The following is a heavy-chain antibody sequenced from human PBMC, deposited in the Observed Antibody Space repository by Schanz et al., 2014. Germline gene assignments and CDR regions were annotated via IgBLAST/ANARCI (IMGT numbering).Heavy chain of an antibody. CDR2: ISRDGTTS. J-gene: IGHJ3*02. V-gene: IGHV3-48*04. D-gene: IGHD7-27*01. Sequence: LQLVESGGGVVQPGRSLRLSCAGSGFSFSGFGMHWVRQAPGKGLEWLSYISRDGTTSYYADSVKGRFTISRDNAKNSLYLEMTSLRGEDTAVYYCARENLNWEAFDIWGQGTVVTVSS. CDR1: GFSFSGFG. CDR3: ARENLNWEAFDI.